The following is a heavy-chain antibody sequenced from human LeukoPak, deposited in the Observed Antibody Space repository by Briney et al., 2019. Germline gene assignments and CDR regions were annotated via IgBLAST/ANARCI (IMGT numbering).Heavy chain of an antibody. J-gene: IGHJ4*02. CDR3: ARLQKGEIDFDS. CDR1: GGSISTYY. CDR2: IYYSGST. D-gene: IGHD3-16*01. Sequence: SETLSLTCTVSGGSISTYYWSWVRQPPGKGLEWIGFIYYSGSTKYSPSLKSRVTISLDTSKTQFSLRLRSVTAADTAIYYCARLQKGEIDFDSWGQGTLVTVSS. V-gene: IGHV4-59*01.